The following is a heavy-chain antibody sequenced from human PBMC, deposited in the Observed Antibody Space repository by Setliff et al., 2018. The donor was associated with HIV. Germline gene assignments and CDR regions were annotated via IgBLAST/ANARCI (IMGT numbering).Heavy chain of an antibody. J-gene: IGHJ5*02. CDR2: INPNSGGT. D-gene: IGHD3-16*01. Sequence: ASVKVSCKTSGYTFTGYHMHWVRQAPGQGLEWMGWINPNSGGTIYARKFQGRVTMTRDTSISTAYMELNSLRSDDTAVYYCATAGGRSWFDPWGPGTLVTVSS. CDR3: ATAGGRSWFDP. V-gene: IGHV1-2*02. CDR1: GYTFTGYH.